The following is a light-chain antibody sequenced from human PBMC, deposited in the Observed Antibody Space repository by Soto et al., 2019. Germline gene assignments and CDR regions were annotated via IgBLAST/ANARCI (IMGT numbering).Light chain of an antibody. CDR3: QQYNSYPWT. J-gene: IGKJ1*01. CDR2: DVS. Sequence: DIQMTQSPSTLSASVGDSVTITCRASQSISGWLAWYQQKPGKAPKLLIYDVSSLECGVPSRFSGSGSGTEFTLAISSLQPDDFATYYCQQYNSYPWTFGQGTKVDIK. CDR1: QSISGW. V-gene: IGKV1-5*01.